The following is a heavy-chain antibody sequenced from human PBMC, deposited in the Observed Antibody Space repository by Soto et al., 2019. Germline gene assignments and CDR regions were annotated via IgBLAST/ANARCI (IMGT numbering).Heavy chain of an antibody. CDR1: GFTFSSYA. Sequence: EVQLLESGGGLVQPGGSLRLSCAASGFTFSSYAMSWVRQAPGTGLEWVSAISGSGDRIYYADSVKGRFTISRDNPKTTLYLQMNSLRAEDTAVYYCAKDPANLVVVTGWCDPWGQGTLVTVSS. CDR3: AKDPANLVVVTGWCDP. CDR2: ISGSGDRI. D-gene: IGHD2-21*02. V-gene: IGHV3-23*01. J-gene: IGHJ5*02.